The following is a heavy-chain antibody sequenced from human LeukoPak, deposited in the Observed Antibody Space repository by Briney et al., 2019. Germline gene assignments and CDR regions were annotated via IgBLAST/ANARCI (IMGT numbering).Heavy chain of an antibody. J-gene: IGHJ4*02. D-gene: IGHD3-10*01. Sequence: SETLSLTGIVSGYSISSGYCWGWVRGPPGKGLEWIGYIYYSGSTTYKPSLKSRVTISVDTSKNQFSLRLSSVTAADTAVYYCAREGGYGSGFLAYWGQGALVTVSS. CDR3: AREGGYGSGFLAY. V-gene: IGHV4-61*01. CDR2: IYYSGST. CDR1: GYSISSGYC.